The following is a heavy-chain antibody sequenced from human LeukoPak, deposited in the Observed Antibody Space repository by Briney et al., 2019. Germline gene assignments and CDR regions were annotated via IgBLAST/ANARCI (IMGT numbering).Heavy chain of an antibody. Sequence: ASVKVSCKASGYTFTSYAMHWVRQAPGQRLEWMGWINAGNGNTKYSQKFQGRVTITRDTSASTAYMELSSLRSADTAVYYCARSLRFRPYYFDYWGQGTLVTVSS. CDR3: ARSLRFRPYYFDY. V-gene: IGHV1-3*01. CDR1: GYTFTSYA. J-gene: IGHJ4*02. CDR2: INAGNGNT. D-gene: IGHD3-3*01.